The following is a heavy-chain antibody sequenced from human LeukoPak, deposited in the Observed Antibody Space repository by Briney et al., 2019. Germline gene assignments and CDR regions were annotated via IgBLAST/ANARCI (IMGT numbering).Heavy chain of an antibody. J-gene: IGHJ4*02. D-gene: IGHD3-9*01. V-gene: IGHV1-3*01. CDR3: ARANYDILTGYYIKLDY. CDR1: GYTFTSYA. Sequence: ASVKVSCKASGYTFTSYAMNWVRQAPGQRLEWMGWINAGNGNTKYSQKFQGRVTITRDTSASTAYMELSSLRSEDTAVYYCARANYDILTGYYIKLDYWGQGTLVTVSS. CDR2: INAGNGNT.